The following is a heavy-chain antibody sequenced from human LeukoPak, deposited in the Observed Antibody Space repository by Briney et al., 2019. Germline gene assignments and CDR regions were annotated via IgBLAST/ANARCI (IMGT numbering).Heavy chain of an antibody. CDR3: ARYRNEALFAFDI. D-gene: IGHD1-14*01. CDR1: GYTFTGYY. Sequence: ASVKVYCKASGYTFTGYYMHWVRQAPGQGLESIGWINPNSGGTKYAQKFQGRVTMTRDTSISTAYMELSRLRSDDTAVYYCARYRNEALFAFDIWGQGTMVTVSS. J-gene: IGHJ3*02. CDR2: INPNSGGT. V-gene: IGHV1-2*02.